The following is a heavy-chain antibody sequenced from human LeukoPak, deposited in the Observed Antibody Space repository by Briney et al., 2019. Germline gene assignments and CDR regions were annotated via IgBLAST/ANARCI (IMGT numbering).Heavy chain of an antibody. Sequence: PGGSLRLSCAASGFTFEDYAMHWVRQAPGKGLEWVSSISWNSFSIGYGDSVKGRFTISRDNAKNSLHLQMNSLRAEDTALYYCAKAPSAIAGGSAAFDIWGQGTMVTVSS. J-gene: IGHJ3*02. V-gene: IGHV3-9*01. CDR2: ISWNSFSI. CDR3: AKAPSAIAGGSAAFDI. D-gene: IGHD6-13*01. CDR1: GFTFEDYA.